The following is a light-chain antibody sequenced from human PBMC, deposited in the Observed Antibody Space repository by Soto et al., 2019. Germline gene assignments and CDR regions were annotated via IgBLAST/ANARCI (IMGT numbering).Light chain of an antibody. CDR3: CSYAGTVAYV. CDR1: GSVVGAYNL. J-gene: IGLJ1*01. CDR2: EVN. V-gene: IGLV2-23*02. Sequence: QSALTQPASVSGSPGQSITISCAGTGSVVGAYNLVSWYQQHPGKAPKLIIFEVNTRPSGISNRFSGSKSGDTASLTISGLQAEDEADYFCCSYAGTVAYVFGTGTKVTVL.